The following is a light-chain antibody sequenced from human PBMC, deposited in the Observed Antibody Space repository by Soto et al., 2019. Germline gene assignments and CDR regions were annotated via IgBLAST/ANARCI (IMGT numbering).Light chain of an antibody. V-gene: IGKV3-20*01. CDR2: AAS. CDR3: QHYGSAPWT. J-gene: IGKJ1*01. CDR1: LSVASNY. Sequence: EIVLTQSPGTLPLSPGERATLSCRASLSVASNYLAWYQQKPGQAPRLLINAASGRATGIPDRFSGSGSGTDFTLTITRLEPEDFAVYYCQHYGSAPWTFGQGTKVEIK.